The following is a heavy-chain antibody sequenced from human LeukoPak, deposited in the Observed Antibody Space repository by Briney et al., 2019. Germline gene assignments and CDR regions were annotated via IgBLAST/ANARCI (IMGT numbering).Heavy chain of an antibody. J-gene: IGHJ3*02. CDR3: AKVITIFGGTLGAFDI. Sequence: GGSLRLSCAASGFTFSSYAMSWDRQAPGKGLEWVSAISGSGGSTYYADSVKGRFTISRDNSKNTLYLQMNSLRAEDTAVYYCAKVITIFGGTLGAFDIWGQGTMVTVSS. CDR2: ISGSGGST. V-gene: IGHV3-23*01. D-gene: IGHD3-3*01. CDR1: GFTFSSYA.